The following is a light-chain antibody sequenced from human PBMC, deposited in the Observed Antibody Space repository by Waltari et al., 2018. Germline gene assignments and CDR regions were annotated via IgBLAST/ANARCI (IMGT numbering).Light chain of an antibody. CDR2: DTS. CDR3: QLRIKWPPEIT. V-gene: IGKV3-11*01. Sequence: IVLTQSPATLSLSPGERATLSCRASQSVDSYLAWYQQKRGQPPRLLIYDTSNRATGIPARFSGSGSGTDFTLTISSLEPDDFAVYFCQLRIKWPPEITFGQGTRLEIK. CDR1: QSVDSY. J-gene: IGKJ5*01.